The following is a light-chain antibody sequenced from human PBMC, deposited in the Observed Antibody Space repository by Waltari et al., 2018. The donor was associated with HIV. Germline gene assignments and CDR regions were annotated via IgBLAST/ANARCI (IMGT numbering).Light chain of an antibody. CDR1: SSDVGSYYL. V-gene: IGLV2-23*02. J-gene: IGLJ2*01. CDR2: EVS. CDR3: CSYAGSSTFVV. Sequence: QSALTQPASVSGSPGQSITISCTGTSSDVGSYYLVSWYQQHPGKAPKLMIYEVSKWPSGVSNRFSGSKSGNTASLTISGLQAEDEADYYCCSYAGSSTFVVFGGGTKLTVL.